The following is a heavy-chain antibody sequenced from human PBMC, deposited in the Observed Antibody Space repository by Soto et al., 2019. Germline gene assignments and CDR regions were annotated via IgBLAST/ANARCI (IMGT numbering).Heavy chain of an antibody. CDR3: ARVNTTLVDHFDC. CDR2: MHRGGTT. D-gene: IGHD5-18*01. J-gene: IGHJ4*02. Sequence: LRLSCVVSGFSVSATSIFWVRQATGKGLEWVSLMHRGGTTDNADSVKGRFTTSRDKSKNTLYLHMNGLRVEDTAVYYCARVNTTLVDHFDCWGQGTLVTVSS. V-gene: IGHV3-53*01. CDR1: GFSVSATS.